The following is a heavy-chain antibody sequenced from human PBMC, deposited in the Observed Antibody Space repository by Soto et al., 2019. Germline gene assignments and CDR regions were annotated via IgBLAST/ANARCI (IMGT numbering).Heavy chain of an antibody. CDR1: GIRFSDHS. V-gene: IGHV3-48*02. Sequence: VQLVESGGGLVSPGGSLTLSCVGSGIRFSDHSMHWVRRAPGTGLQWLSYISSSGDRIHYADSVRGRFTVSRDNGKNSLFLRMNSLRDDDTAMYYCARLPKGSLVTAWGQGTLVTVSS. D-gene: IGHD2-21*02. CDR3: ARLPKGSLVTA. J-gene: IGHJ4*02. CDR2: ISSSGDRI.